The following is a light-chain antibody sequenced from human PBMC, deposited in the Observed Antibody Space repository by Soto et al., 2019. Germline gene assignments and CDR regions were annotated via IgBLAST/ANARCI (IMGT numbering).Light chain of an antibody. J-gene: IGLJ3*02. CDR2: EVT. V-gene: IGLV2-8*01. CDR3: SSYGGNKNYVL. CDR1: SSDVGAYNY. Sequence: QSVLTQPPSASGSLGQSVTISCTGTSSDVGAYNYVSWYQQHPGKAPKLVIFEVTQRPSGVPDRFSGSKSGNTASLTVSGLQAEDEVDYYCSSYGGNKNYVLFGGGTKLTVL.